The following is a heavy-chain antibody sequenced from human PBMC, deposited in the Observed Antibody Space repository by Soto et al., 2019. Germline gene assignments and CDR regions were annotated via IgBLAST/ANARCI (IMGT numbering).Heavy chain of an antibody. CDR3: ARQNVGIVATGARNYFDY. J-gene: IGHJ4*02. D-gene: IGHD5-12*01. V-gene: IGHV3-33*01. Sequence: QVQLVESGGGVVQPGRSLRLSCAASGFTFSSYGMHWVRQAPGKGLEWVAVIWYDGSNKYYADSVKGRFTISRDNPKNTLYLQLNRLRTEDTAVYYYARQNVGIVATGARNYFDYWGQGTLVTVSS. CDR2: IWYDGSNK. CDR1: GFTFSSYG.